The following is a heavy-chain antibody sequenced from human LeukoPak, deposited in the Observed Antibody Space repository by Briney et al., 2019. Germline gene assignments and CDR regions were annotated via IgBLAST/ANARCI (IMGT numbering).Heavy chain of an antibody. Sequence: GGSLRLSCAASGFTFSSYWMSWVRQAPGKGLEWVANIKQDGSEKYYVDSVKGRFTISRDSAKNSLYLQMNSLRAEDTAVYYCAMLAVADLYNRFDPRGQGTLVTVSS. CDR2: IKQDGSEK. D-gene: IGHD6-19*01. V-gene: IGHV3-7*01. CDR1: GFTFSSYW. CDR3: AMLAVADLYNRFDP. J-gene: IGHJ5*02.